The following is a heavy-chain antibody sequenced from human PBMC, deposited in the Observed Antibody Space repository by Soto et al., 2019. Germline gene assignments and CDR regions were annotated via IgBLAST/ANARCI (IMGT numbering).Heavy chain of an antibody. CDR3: ARGGVGGGGNMDYYYYGMDV. CDR1: GFTFSSYW. Sequence: GSLRLSCAASGFTFSSYWMHWVRQAPGKGLVWVSRINSDGSSTSYADSVKGRFTISRDNAKNTLYLQMNSLRAEDTAVYYCARGGVGGGGNMDYYYYGMDVWGQGTTVT. J-gene: IGHJ6*02. D-gene: IGHD2-15*01. V-gene: IGHV3-74*01. CDR2: INSDGSST.